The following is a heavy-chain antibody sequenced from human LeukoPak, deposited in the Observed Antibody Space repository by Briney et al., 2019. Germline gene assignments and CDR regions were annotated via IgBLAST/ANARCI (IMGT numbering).Heavy chain of an antibody. CDR3: AREADTAFAFDI. CDR2: ISGGGGTT. D-gene: IGHD5-18*01. J-gene: IGHJ3*02. V-gene: IGHV3-23*01. Sequence: GGSLRLSCAASGFTFSSYVMSWVRQAPGKGLEWVSAISGGGGTTYYADSVKGRFTISRDNAKNSLYLQMNSLRAEDTAVYYCAREADTAFAFDIWGQGTKVTVSS. CDR1: GFTFSSYV.